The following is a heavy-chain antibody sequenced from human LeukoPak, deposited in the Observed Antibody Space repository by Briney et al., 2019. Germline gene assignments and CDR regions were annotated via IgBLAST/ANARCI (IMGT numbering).Heavy chain of an antibody. CDR3: ARERYYYDSSGYYYPHFDY. CDR2: IIPIFGTA. Sequence: SVKVSCKASGGTFSSYAISWVRQAPGQGLEWMGRIIPIFGTANYAQKFQGRVTITTDESTSTAYMELSSLRSEDTAVYYCARERYYYDSSGYYYPHFDYWGQGTLVTVSS. J-gene: IGHJ4*02. V-gene: IGHV1-69*05. CDR1: GGTFSSYA. D-gene: IGHD3-22*01.